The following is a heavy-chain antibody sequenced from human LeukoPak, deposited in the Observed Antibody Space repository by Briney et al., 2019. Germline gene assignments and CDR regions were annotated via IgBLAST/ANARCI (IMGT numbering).Heavy chain of an antibody. V-gene: IGHV4-39*02. CDR3: ARDTYLYRGGSDY. Sequence: SETLSLTCTVSGGSISSYYWSWIRQPPGKGLLWIGSMSYAGHTYYNPSLQSRVTISVDTSKNQFSLNLASVTAADTAIYYCARDTYLYRGGSDYWGLGTLVTVSS. CDR1: GGSISSYY. D-gene: IGHD3-10*01. CDR2: MSYAGHT. J-gene: IGHJ4*02.